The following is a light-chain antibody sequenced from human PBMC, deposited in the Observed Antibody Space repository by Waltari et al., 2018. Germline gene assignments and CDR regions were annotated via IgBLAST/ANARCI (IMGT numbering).Light chain of an antibody. CDR3: SSYAGTKYV. CDR1: SGDVGGYNF. V-gene: IGLV2-8*01. Sequence: QSALTQPPSASGSPGQSVTISCTGTSGDVGGYNFVSWFQQHPGKAPKLLIHEVTKRPSGVPDRFSGSKSGNTASLTVSGLQAEDEADYYCSSYAGTKYVFGTGTRVSVL. J-gene: IGLJ1*01. CDR2: EVT.